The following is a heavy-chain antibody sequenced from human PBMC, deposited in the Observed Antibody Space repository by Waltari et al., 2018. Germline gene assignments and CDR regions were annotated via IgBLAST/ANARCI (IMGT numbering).Heavy chain of an antibody. D-gene: IGHD6-13*01. CDR1: GGSISSCGYY. Sequence: QVQLQESGPGLVKPSQTLSLTCTVSGGSISSCGYYWSWNRQHPGKGLEWIGYIYYSGGTYYNPSLQSRVTISVDTSKNQFSLKLSTVTAADTAVYYCARRKVAAGGNYFDYWGQGTLVTVSS. J-gene: IGHJ4*02. CDR2: IYYSGGT. CDR3: ARRKVAAGGNYFDY. V-gene: IGHV4-31*03.